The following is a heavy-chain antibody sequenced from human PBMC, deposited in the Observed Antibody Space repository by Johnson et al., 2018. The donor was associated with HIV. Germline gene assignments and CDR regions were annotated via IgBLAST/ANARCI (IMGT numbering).Heavy chain of an antibody. J-gene: IGHJ3*02. V-gene: IGHV3-11*04. CDR1: GFTFSDYY. D-gene: IGHD5-12*01. Sequence: QVQLVESGGGLVKPGGSLRLSCAASGFTFSDYYMRWIRQAPGKGLEWVSYFSSSGSTMYYPYSLKGRFTIARDNSKNTLKLQMNNVRAEDTAIYYCARSGSGYDAFDIWGQGTMVSVSS. CDR2: FSSSGSTM. CDR3: ARSGSGYDAFDI.